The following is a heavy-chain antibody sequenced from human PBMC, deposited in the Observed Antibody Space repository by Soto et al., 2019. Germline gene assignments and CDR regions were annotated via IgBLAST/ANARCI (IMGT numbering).Heavy chain of an antibody. D-gene: IGHD3-22*01. CDR3: ARQPHYYDSSGYLDY. J-gene: IGHJ4*02. V-gene: IGHV4-59*08. CDR1: GASISSYY. Sequence: SETLCLTCTVYGASISSYYWISMRQPPGKGLEWIGYIYYSGSTNYNPSLKSRVTISVDTSKNQFSLKLSSVTAADTAVYYCARQPHYYDSSGYLDYWGQGTLVTVSS. CDR2: IYYSGST.